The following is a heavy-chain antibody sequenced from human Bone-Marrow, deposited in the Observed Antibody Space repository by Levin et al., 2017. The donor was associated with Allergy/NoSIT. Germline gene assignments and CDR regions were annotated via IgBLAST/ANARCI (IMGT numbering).Heavy chain of an antibody. D-gene: IGHD2-21*01. Sequence: GGSLRLSCAGSGFAFNSHAMHWVRQAPGKGLEWTAFISYDGSRKYYADSVKGRFTISRDNSKNTVFLQLNSLGSEDTAMYYCARDKSESYSRDYWGQGTLVTVSS. CDR1: GFAFNSHA. J-gene: IGHJ4*02. CDR3: ARDKSESYSRDY. V-gene: IGHV3-30*04. CDR2: ISYDGSRK.